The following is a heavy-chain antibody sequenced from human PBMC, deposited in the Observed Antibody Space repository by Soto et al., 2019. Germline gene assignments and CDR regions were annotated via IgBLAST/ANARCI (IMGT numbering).Heavy chain of an antibody. Sequence: QVQLQEWGAGLLKPSETLSLTCSVYGGSVSGYFWSWIRQPPGRGLEWLGQIYYSGSTSYKPSLKSRLSISVDTSKSQLSLKMTSVTAADTAVYYCAGHYGRAFDIWGQGTMVTVSS. D-gene: IGHD4-17*01. CDR2: IYYSGST. CDR3: AGHYGRAFDI. J-gene: IGHJ3*02. CDR1: GGSVSGYF. V-gene: IGHV4-34*01.